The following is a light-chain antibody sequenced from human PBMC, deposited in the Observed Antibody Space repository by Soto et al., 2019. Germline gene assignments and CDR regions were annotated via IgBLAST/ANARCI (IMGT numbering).Light chain of an antibody. CDR1: QGIRSA. Sequence: AIQLTQSPSSLSASVGDRVTISCRASQGIRSALAWYQRKPGKAPRLLIYDASSLHGGVPSRFSGSGSGTDFTLTISSLQPEDFGSYYCQHVSDYPRAFGQGTMLDIK. CDR2: DAS. J-gene: IGKJ2*01. CDR3: QHVSDYPRA. V-gene: IGKV1D-13*01.